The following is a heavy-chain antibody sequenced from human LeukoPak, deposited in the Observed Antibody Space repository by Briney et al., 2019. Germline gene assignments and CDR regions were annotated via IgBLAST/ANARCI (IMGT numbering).Heavy chain of an antibody. J-gene: IGHJ6*02. D-gene: IGHD3-10*01. CDR3: ARDLWFGNASYYYGMDV. Sequence: GASVKVSCKASGYTFTSYGISWVRQAPGQGLEWMGRIIPILGIANYAQKFQGRVTITADKSTSTAYMELSSLRSEDTAVYYCARDLWFGNASYYYGMDVWGQGTTVTVSS. V-gene: IGHV1-69*04. CDR1: GYTFTSYG. CDR2: IIPILGIA.